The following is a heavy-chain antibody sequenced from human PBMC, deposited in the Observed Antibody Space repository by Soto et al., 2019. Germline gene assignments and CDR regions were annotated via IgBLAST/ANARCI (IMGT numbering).Heavy chain of an antibody. CDR2: IHSGGSS. V-gene: IGHV4-28*03. CDR1: DYSINSDSNL. Sequence: PSETLSLTCTVSDYSINSDSNLWGWIRQPPGKGLEWIGYIHSGGSSYYNPSLKSRVTMSVDTAKNQFSLKLTSVTAADTAVYYCARDKITGLFDYWGQGTLVTVSS. CDR3: ARDKITGLFDY. J-gene: IGHJ4*02. D-gene: IGHD2-8*02.